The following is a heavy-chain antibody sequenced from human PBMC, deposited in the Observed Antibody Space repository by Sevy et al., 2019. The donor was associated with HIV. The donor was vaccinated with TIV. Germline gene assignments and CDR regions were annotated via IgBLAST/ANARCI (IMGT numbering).Heavy chain of an antibody. CDR3: AKDSIFKGYVGAFDI. CDR2: IRYDGSNK. D-gene: IGHD5-12*01. Sequence: GGSLRLSCAASGFTFSSYGMHWVRQAPGKGLEWVAFIRYDGSNKYYADSVKGRFTISRDNSKNTLYLQMNSLRAEDTAVYYCAKDSIFKGYVGAFDIWGQGTMVTVSS. V-gene: IGHV3-30*02. CDR1: GFTFSSYG. J-gene: IGHJ3*02.